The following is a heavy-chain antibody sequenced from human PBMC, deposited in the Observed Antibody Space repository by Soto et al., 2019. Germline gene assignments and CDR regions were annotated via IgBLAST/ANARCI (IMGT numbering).Heavy chain of an antibody. D-gene: IGHD6-19*01. CDR3: ARFFGSGFDY. CDR1: GFTFSTDS. Sequence: EVQLVESGGGLVQPGGSLRLSCVASGFTFSTDSMNWVRQAPGKGLEWVAHISTSGATRYYADSLKGRFTISRDNAKTSLYLQMDSLRNADTAVYYCARFFGSGFDYWGQGTLVTFSS. V-gene: IGHV3-48*02. J-gene: IGHJ4*02. CDR2: ISTSGATR.